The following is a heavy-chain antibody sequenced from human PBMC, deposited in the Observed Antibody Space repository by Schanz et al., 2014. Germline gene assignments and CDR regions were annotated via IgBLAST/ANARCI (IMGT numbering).Heavy chain of an antibody. CDR1: NYIFTKYY. V-gene: IGHV1-46*01. CDR2: INPYDDTI. Sequence: QGQLVQSGAEVKKPGASVKLSCKASNYIFTKYYIHCVRQAPGQGLEWMGLINPYDDTIDYAKKFQGRFTMTRDTSTTTVYMELSNLRSDDTAMYYCVTEKRMESGTWAKAFDIWGQGTWVTVSS. CDR3: VTEKRMESGTWAKAFDI. D-gene: IGHD3-3*01. J-gene: IGHJ3*02.